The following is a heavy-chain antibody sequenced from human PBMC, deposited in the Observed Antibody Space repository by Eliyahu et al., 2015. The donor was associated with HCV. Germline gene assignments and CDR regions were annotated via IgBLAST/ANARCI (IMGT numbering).Heavy chain of an antibody. CDR1: GNTFDRYT. J-gene: IGHJ6*02. V-gene: IGHV1-69*08. Sequence: QAQLVQSGAVVRKPGSSVKVXCXASGNTFDRYTFNWVRQAPGXGLXWVGRFIPXPGSVNYIQKFKDRLTITADESTSTVYLQLSSLTFDDTAVYYCARSLTTFPPPGMDVWGRGTTVTVS. CDR3: ARSLTTFPPPGMDV. D-gene: IGHD1-1*01. CDR2: FIPXPGSV.